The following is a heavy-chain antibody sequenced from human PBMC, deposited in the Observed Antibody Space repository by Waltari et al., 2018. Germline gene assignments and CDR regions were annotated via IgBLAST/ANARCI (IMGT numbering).Heavy chain of an antibody. CDR2: INPNSGGT. D-gene: IGHD3-9*01. Sequence: QVQLVQSGAEVKQPGASVTVSCKASGYTFTGYYMPWGRPDPGQGLEWMGWINPNSGGTNYAQKFQGRVTMTRDTSISTAYMELSRLRSDDTAVYYCARGYFDWLLSHWFDPWGQGTLVTVSS. V-gene: IGHV1-2*02. CDR1: GYTFTGYY. J-gene: IGHJ5*02. CDR3: ARGYFDWLLSHWFDP.